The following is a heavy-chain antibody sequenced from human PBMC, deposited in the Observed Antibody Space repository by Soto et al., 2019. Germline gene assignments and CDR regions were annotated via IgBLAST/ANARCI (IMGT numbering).Heavy chain of an antibody. V-gene: IGHV4-34*01. CDR2: INHSGRS. J-gene: IGHJ6*02. D-gene: IGHD6-13*01. Sequence: WTWIRQPPGKGLEWIAEINHSGRSNSNPSLKSRVTVSVDTSKNQFSLKLSSVTAADTAVYYCARGVAAAGTSSSRARVKPYYYYYYGMDVWGQGTTVTVSS. CDR3: ARGVAAAGTSSSRARVKPYYYYYYGMDV.